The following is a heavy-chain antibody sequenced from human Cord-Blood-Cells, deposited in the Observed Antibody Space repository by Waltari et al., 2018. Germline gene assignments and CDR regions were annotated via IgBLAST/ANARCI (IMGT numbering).Heavy chain of an antibody. CDR2: IDYSGRT. Sequence: QLQLQESGPGLVKPSETLSLTCTVSGGSISSSSYYWGWIRQPPGKGLEWFGSIDYSGRTYYNPSLKSRVTISVDTSKNQFSLKLSSVTAADTAVYYCARRERRAVVVPAARSGFDYWGQGTLVTVSS. CDR3: ARRERRAVVVPAARSGFDY. D-gene: IGHD2-2*01. CDR1: GGSISSSSYY. V-gene: IGHV4-39*01. J-gene: IGHJ4*02.